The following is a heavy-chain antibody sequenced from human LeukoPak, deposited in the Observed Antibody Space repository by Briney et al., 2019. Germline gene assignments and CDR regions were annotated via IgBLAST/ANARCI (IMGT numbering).Heavy chain of an antibody. V-gene: IGHV3-11*01. Sequence: GGSLRLSCAASGFTFSDYYMSWIRQAPGKGLEWVSYISGSGSTIYYADSVKGRFTISRDNSKNTLYLQMNSLRAEDTAVYYCARESPELRAFDCWGQGTLVTVSS. CDR3: ARESPELRAFDC. CDR2: ISGSGSTI. CDR1: GFTFSDYY. J-gene: IGHJ4*02. D-gene: IGHD1-7*01.